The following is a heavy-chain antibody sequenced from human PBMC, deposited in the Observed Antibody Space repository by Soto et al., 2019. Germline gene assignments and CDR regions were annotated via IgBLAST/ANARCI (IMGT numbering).Heavy chain of an antibody. Sequence: QVQLVESGGGVVQPGRSLRLSCAASGFTFSSYGMHWVRQAPGKGLEWVAVIWYDGSNKYYADSVKGRFTISRDNSKNTLYLQMNSLRAEDTAVYYCARDLPYGDIHLGYWGQGTLVTVSS. CDR3: ARDLPYGDIHLGY. V-gene: IGHV3-33*01. J-gene: IGHJ4*02. CDR2: IWYDGSNK. D-gene: IGHD4-17*01. CDR1: GFTFSSYG.